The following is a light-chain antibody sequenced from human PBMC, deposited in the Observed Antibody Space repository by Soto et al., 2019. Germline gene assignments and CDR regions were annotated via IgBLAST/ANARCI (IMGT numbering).Light chain of an antibody. V-gene: IGKV1-8*01. Sequence: AIRMTQSPSSFSASTGDRVTIPCRASQGISSYLACYQQKPGKAPKLLIYAASTLQSGVPSRFSGSGSGTDFTLTISCLQSEDFATYYCQQYYSYPPTFGQGTKVEIK. CDR1: QGISSY. CDR3: QQYYSYPPT. J-gene: IGKJ1*01. CDR2: AAS.